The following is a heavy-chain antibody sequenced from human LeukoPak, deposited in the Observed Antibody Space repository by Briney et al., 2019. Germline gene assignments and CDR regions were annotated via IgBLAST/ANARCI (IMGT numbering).Heavy chain of an antibody. CDR1: GYTFTGYY. CDR3: ARGDLIVVVTALIDY. V-gene: IGHV1-2*02. CDR2: INPNSGGT. Sequence: GASVKVSCKASGYTFTGYYMHWVRQAPGQGLEWMGWINPNSGGTNYAQKFQGRVTMTRDTSISTAYMELSRLRSDDTAVYYCARGDLIVVVTALIDYWGQGTLVIVSS. J-gene: IGHJ4*02. D-gene: IGHD2-21*02.